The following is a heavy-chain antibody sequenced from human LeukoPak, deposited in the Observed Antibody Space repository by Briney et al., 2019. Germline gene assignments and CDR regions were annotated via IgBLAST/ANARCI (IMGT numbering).Heavy chain of an antibody. CDR1: GFTFSSYV. V-gene: IGHV3-7*03. CDR3: ARVRLTGNDY. CDR2: IKQDGSEK. Sequence: GGSLRLSCAASGFTFSSYVMSWVRQAPGKGLEWVANIKQDGSEKYYVDSVKGRFTISRDNAKNSLYLQMNSLRAEDTAVYYCARVRLTGNDYWGQGTLVTVSS. D-gene: IGHD1-20*01. J-gene: IGHJ4*02.